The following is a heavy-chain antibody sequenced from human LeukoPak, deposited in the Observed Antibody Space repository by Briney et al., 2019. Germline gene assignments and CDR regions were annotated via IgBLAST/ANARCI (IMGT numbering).Heavy chain of an antibody. CDR1: GDSVSSNSAA. D-gene: IGHD3-10*01. Sequence: SQTLSLTCAISGDSVSSNSAAWNWIRQSPSRGLEWLGRTYYRSKWYNDYAVSVKSRITINPDTSKNQFSLQLNSVTPEDTAVYYCARDQVWGAVDYYGSGSSDDYYYYYGMDVWGQGTTVTVSS. J-gene: IGHJ6*02. V-gene: IGHV6-1*01. CDR2: TYYRSKWYN. CDR3: ARDQVWGAVDYYGSGSSDDYYYYYGMDV.